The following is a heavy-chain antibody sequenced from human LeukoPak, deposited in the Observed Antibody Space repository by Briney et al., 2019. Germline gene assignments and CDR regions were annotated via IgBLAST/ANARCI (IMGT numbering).Heavy chain of an antibody. V-gene: IGHV3-74*01. Sequence: GGSLRLSCAASGNYWMHWVRQAPGKGLVWVSHINSDGSWTSYADSVKGRFTISKDNAKNTVYLQMNSLRAEDTAVYYCAKGQRWLRSGPIGYWGQGTLVTVSS. J-gene: IGHJ4*02. CDR2: INSDGSWT. D-gene: IGHD5-24*01. CDR3: AKGQRWLRSGPIGY. CDR1: GNYW.